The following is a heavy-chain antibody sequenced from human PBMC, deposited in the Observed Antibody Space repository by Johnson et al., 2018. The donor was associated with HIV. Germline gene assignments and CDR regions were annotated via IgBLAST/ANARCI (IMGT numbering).Heavy chain of an antibody. Sequence: VQLVESGGGVVQPGRSLRLSCVASGFTFSTYAMSWVRQAPGKGLEWVSGINWTGGSTGYADSVKGRFTISRDNAKNSLYLQMNSLRAEDTALYYCAREGIAVGRGRGAFDIWGQGTMVTVSS. CDR1: GFTFSTYA. V-gene: IGHV3-20*04. CDR2: INWTGGST. CDR3: AREGIAVGRGRGAFDI. J-gene: IGHJ3*02. D-gene: IGHD6-19*01.